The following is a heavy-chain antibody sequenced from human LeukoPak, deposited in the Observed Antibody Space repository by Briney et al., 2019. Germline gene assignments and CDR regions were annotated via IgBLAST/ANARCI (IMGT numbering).Heavy chain of an antibody. CDR3: ARGGYSSSWYGIYYYMDV. D-gene: IGHD6-13*01. CDR2: IIPILGTA. Sequence: ASVKVSCKASGGTFSSYDISWVRQAPGQGLEWMGGIIPILGTANYAQNFQGRVTITADESTRTAYMELSSLRSEDTAVYYCARGGYSSSWYGIYYYMDVWGKGTTVTVSS. CDR1: GGTFSSYD. J-gene: IGHJ6*03. V-gene: IGHV1-69*13.